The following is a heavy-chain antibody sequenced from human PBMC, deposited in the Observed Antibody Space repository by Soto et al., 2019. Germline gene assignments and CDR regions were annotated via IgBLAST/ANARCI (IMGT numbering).Heavy chain of an antibody. J-gene: IGHJ6*01. V-gene: IGHV1-69*12. Sequence: QVQLVQSGAEVKKPGSSVKVSCKASGGTFSSYAISWVRQAPGQGLEWMGGIIPIFGTANYAQKFQDRVTRTADESPSTAAIELRSVRSEDTAVYNIAPPTSGCSSGSCAYCNHGMDVWGQGTPVTVSS. CDR2: IIPIFGTA. D-gene: IGHD2-15*01. CDR1: GGTFSSYA. CDR3: APPTSGCSSGSCAYCNHGMDV.